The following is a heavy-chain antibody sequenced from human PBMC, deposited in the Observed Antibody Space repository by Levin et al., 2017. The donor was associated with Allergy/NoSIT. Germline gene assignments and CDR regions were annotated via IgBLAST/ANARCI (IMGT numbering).Heavy chain of an antibody. CDR3: ARANWVYFGMDV. CDR1: GGSISRYY. D-gene: IGHD7-27*01. CDR2: IYDSGST. Sequence: SETLSLTCTVSGGSISRYYWNWIRQPPGKGPEWIGYIYDSGSTNYNPSLKSRVTISVDTSKNQFPLKLSSVTAADTAVYYCARANWVYFGMDVWGQGTTVTVSS. J-gene: IGHJ6*02. V-gene: IGHV4-59*08.